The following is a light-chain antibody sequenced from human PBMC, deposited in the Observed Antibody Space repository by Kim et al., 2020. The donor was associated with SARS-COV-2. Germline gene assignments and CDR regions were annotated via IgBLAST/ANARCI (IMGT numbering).Light chain of an antibody. CDR2: DVS. J-gene: IGLJ2*01. CDR1: SSDVGGYNS. V-gene: IGLV2-14*03. Sequence: QSALTQPASVSGSPGQSITISCTGTSSDVGGYNSVSWYQQHPGTAPKLMIYDVSERPSGVSNRFSGSKSGHTASLTISGLQSDDEADYYCSSYTSSSTLVFGGGTKLTVL. CDR3: SSYTSSSTLV.